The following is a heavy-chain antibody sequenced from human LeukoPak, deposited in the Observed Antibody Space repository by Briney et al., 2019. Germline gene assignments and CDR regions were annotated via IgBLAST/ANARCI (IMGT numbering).Heavy chain of an antibody. CDR1: GFTFSRYW. Sequence: GGSLRLSCAASGFTFSRYWMSWVRQAPGEGLEWVSNIRQDGSEKHYLDSVKGRITISRDNAKNTLYLQMNSLRAEDTAVYYCARWGSELPDDAFDIWGQGTMVTVSS. CDR2: IRQDGSEK. D-gene: IGHD6-25*01. J-gene: IGHJ3*02. V-gene: IGHV3-7*01. CDR3: ARWGSELPDDAFDI.